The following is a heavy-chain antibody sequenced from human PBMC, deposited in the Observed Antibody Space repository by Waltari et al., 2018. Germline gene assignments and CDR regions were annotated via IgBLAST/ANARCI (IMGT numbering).Heavy chain of an antibody. J-gene: IGHJ5*02. D-gene: IGHD3-3*01. V-gene: IGHV1-8*03. CDR1: GSTFPSYD. CDR3: ARVITIFGVVNWFDP. Sequence: VQLGQSGAAVKKPGASVTVSCKAAGSTFPSYDINWVRPAPGQGLEWMGWMNPNTGNTGYAQKFQGRVTITRNTSISTAYMELSSLRSEDTAVYYCARVITIFGVVNWFDPWGQGTLVTVSS. CDR2: MNPNTGNT.